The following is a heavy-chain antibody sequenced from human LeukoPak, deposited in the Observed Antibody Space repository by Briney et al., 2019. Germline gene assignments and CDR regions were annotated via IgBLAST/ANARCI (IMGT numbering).Heavy chain of an antibody. CDR3: AKDEVTSGIAVADGDWFDP. CDR2: ISGSGGST. Sequence: GGSPRLSCAASGFTFSSYAMSWVRQAPGKGLEWVSAISGSGGSTYYADSVKGRFTISRDNSKNTLYLQMNSLRAEDTAVYYCAKDEVTSGIAVADGDWFDPWGQGTLVTVSS. V-gene: IGHV3-23*01. CDR1: GFTFSSYA. J-gene: IGHJ5*02. D-gene: IGHD6-19*01.